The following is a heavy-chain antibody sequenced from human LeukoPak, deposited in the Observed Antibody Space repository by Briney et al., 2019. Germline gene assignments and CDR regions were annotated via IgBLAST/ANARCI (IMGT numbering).Heavy chain of an antibody. J-gene: IGHJ4*02. Sequence: ASVKVSCKASGYTFTSYGISWVRQAPGQGLEWIGWISTYSGNTNYAHNLQGRITVTTETSTSTAYMELRSLRSDDTAVYYCASVGAVPGRFDYWGQGTQLTVSS. CDR2: ISTYSGNT. CDR1: GYTFTSYG. V-gene: IGHV1-18*01. D-gene: IGHD2-2*01. CDR3: ASVGAVPGRFDY.